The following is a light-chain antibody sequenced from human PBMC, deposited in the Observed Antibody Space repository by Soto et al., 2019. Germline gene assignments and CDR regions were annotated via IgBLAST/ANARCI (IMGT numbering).Light chain of an antibody. CDR3: QQYRSSPRT. CDR2: GAF. J-gene: IGKJ2*01. V-gene: IGKV3-20*01. CDR1: QSVSSSY. Sequence: EIVLTQSPGTLSLSPGERATLSCRASQSVSSSYLAWYQQKPDQAPRLLIYGAFSRAPGIPDKFSGSGSGTDFTLTISRLEPEDFAVYYCQQYRSSPRTFGQGTKLEIK.